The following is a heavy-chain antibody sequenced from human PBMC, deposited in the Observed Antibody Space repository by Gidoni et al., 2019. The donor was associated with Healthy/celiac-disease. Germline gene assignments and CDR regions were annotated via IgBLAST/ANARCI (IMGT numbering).Heavy chain of an antibody. CDR3: AKADCSSTSCHGDAFDI. J-gene: IGHJ3*02. CDR1: GFTFSSYA. D-gene: IGHD2-2*01. Sequence: EVQLLESGGGLVQPGGSLRLSCAASGFTFSSYAMSWVRQAPGKGLEWVSAISGSGGSTYYADSVKGRFTISRDNSKNTLYLQMNSLRAEDTAVYYCAKADCSSTSCHGDAFDIWGQGTMVTVSS. V-gene: IGHV3-23*01. CDR2: ISGSGGST.